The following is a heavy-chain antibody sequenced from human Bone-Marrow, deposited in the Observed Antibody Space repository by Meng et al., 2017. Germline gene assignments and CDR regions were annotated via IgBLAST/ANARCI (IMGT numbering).Heavy chain of an antibody. Sequence: GGSLRLSCAASGFTFDDYAMHWVRQAPGKGLEWVSGISWNSGSIGYTDSVKGRFTISRDNAKNSLYLQMNSLRAEDTALYYCAKDASAVITHFDYWGQGTLVTVSS. CDR2: ISWNSGSI. CDR1: GFTFDDYA. D-gene: IGHD1-14*01. J-gene: IGHJ4*02. V-gene: IGHV3-9*01. CDR3: AKDASAVITHFDY.